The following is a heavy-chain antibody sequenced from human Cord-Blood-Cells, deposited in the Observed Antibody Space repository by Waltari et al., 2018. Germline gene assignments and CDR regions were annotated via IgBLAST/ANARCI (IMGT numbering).Heavy chain of an antibody. CDR1: GYTFTSYY. D-gene: IGHD3-10*01. CDR2: INPSGGST. J-gene: IGHJ4*02. Sequence: QVQLVQSGAEVKKPGASVKVSCKASGYTFTSYYMPRVRQAPGQGLEWMGIINPSGGSTSYAQKFQGRVTMTRDTSTSTVYMELSSLRSEDTAVYYCARDRGVRGVIDYWGQGTLVTVSS. CDR3: ARDRGVRGVIDY. V-gene: IGHV1-46*01.